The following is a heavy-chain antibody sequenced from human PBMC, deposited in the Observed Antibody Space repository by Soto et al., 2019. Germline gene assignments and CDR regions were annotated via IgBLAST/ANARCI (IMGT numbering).Heavy chain of an antibody. J-gene: IGHJ5*02. V-gene: IGHV3-11*01. CDR1: GFTFSDYH. D-gene: IGHD3-3*01. CDR3: ARNCLDFWSGVGFDP. Sequence: PGGSLRLSCVVSGFTFSDYHMAWIRQAPGKGLEWVSYISGSGKTVYYADSVEGRFTISRDNTKNSLFLQMNSLRAGDTAIYYCARNCLDFWSGVGFDPWGQGTLVTVSS. CDR2: ISGSGKTV.